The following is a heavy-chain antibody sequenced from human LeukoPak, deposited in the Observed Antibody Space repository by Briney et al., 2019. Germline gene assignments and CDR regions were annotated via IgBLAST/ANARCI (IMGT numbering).Heavy chain of an antibody. V-gene: IGHV1-18*01. CDR2: ISAYNGNT. CDR1: GYTFTSYG. D-gene: IGHD3-3*01. CDR3: ARGRALRYYDFWSGYSNPYFDY. J-gene: IGHJ4*02. Sequence: ASVKVSCKASGYTFTSYGISWVRQAPGQGLEWMEWISAYNGNTNYAQKLQGRVTMTTDTSTSTAYMELRSLRSDDTAVYYCARGRALRYYDFWSGYSNPYFDYWGQGTLVTVSS.